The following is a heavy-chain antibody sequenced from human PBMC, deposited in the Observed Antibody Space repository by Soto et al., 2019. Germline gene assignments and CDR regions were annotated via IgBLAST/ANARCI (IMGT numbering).Heavy chain of an antibody. J-gene: IGHJ4*02. CDR3: ARRGQSAPCSGGSCYFDY. CDR2: IYSSGSI. V-gene: IGHV4-59*08. CDR1: GDSMSSYY. Sequence: SETLSLTCTVSGDSMSSYYWSWIRQPPGKGLEWIGYIYSSGSISYSPSLKIRVTIFVDTSKNQFSLKLSSVTAADTAVYYCARRGQSAPCSGGSCYFDYWGQGVLVTVS. D-gene: IGHD2-15*01.